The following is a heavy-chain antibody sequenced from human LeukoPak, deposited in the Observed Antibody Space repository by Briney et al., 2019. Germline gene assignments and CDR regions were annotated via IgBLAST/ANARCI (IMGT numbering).Heavy chain of an antibody. CDR3: AKVNYYYYMDV. CDR1: GFTFSTYS. V-gene: IGHV3-21*01. J-gene: IGHJ6*03. Sequence: PGGSLRPSCAASGFTFSTYSMNWVRQAPGKGLEWVSTISGSSRYVYFADSVRGRFTISRDNAKNPLYLQMNSLRAEDTAVYYCAKVNYYYYMDVWGKGTTVTVSS. CDR2: ISGSSRYV.